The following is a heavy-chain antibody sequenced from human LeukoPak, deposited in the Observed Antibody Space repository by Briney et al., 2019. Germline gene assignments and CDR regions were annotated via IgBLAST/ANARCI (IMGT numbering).Heavy chain of an antibody. J-gene: IGHJ4*02. V-gene: IGHV4-34*01. Sequence: SETLSLTCAVYGGSFSGYYWSWIRKPPGKGLEWIGAINHSGSINYNPSLKSRVIISVDTSKNEFSLKLTSVTAADTALYYCARGLWGRLVFWGQGTLVTVSS. CDR1: GGSFSGYY. CDR3: ARGLWGRLVF. D-gene: IGHD3-16*01. CDR2: INHSGSI.